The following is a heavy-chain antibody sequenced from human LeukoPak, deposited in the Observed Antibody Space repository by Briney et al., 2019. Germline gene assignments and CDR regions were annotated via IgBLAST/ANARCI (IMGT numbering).Heavy chain of an antibody. CDR2: IRSKAYGGTT. V-gene: IGHV3-49*03. J-gene: IGHJ4*02. Sequence: LSLTCAVYGGSFSGYYWSWIRQAPGKGLEWVGFIRSKAYGGTTEYAASVKGRFTISRDDSKSIAYLQMNSLKTEDTAVYYCTKSNDMTTVVIRFDYWGQGTLVTVSS. CDR3: TKSNDMTTVVIRFDY. CDR1: GGSFSGYY. D-gene: IGHD4-23*01.